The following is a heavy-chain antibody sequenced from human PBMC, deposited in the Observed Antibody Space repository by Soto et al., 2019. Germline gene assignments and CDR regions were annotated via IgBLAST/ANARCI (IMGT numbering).Heavy chain of an antibody. CDR1: GGSVSSGSYY. D-gene: IGHD5-12*01. J-gene: IGHJ6*02. Sequence: SLTCTVSGGSVSSGSYYWGWIRQPPGKGLEWIGYIYYSGSTNYNPSLKSRVTISVDTSKNQFSLKLSSVTAADTAVYYCAREHRLEMATITGHYDGMDVWGQGTTVTVS. CDR2: IYYSGST. CDR3: AREHRLEMATITGHYDGMDV. V-gene: IGHV4-61*01.